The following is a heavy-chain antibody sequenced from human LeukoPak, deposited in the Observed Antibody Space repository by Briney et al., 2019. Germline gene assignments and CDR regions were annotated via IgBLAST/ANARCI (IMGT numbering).Heavy chain of an antibody. J-gene: IGHJ3*02. CDR3: ARVDGSSWYVAFDI. CDR1: GGSISSYY. CDR2: IYTSGST. Sequence: KPSETLSLTCTVSGGSISSYYWSWIRQPAGKGLEWIGRIYTSGSTNYNPSLKSRVTMSVDTSKNQFSLKLSSVTAADTAVYYCARVDGSSWYVAFDIWGQGTMVTVSS. V-gene: IGHV4-4*07. D-gene: IGHD6-13*01.